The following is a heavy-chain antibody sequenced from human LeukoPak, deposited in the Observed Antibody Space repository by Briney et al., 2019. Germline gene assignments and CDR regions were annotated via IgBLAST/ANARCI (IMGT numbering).Heavy chain of an antibody. CDR3: ARDGRYSGYDFEY. D-gene: IGHD5-12*01. V-gene: IGHV1-69*13. Sequence: ASVKVSCKASGGTFSSYAISWVRQAPGQGLEWMGGIIPTFGTANYAQKFQGRVTITADESTSTAYMELSSLRSEDTAVYYCARDGRYSGYDFEYWGQGTLVTVSS. CDR1: GGTFSSYA. J-gene: IGHJ4*02. CDR2: IIPTFGTA.